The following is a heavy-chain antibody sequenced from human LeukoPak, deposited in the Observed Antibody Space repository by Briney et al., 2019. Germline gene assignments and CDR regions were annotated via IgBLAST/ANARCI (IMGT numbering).Heavy chain of an antibody. D-gene: IGHD1-26*01. Sequence: SETLSLTCTVSGGSISNSFWSWIRQPPGKGLEWIAYIYYTGNTKYNPSLKSRVTISVDTSKSQFSLRLSSVTAADTAVYYCARDSGSSPTFDYWGQGTLVTVSS. CDR2: IYYTGNT. CDR1: GGSISNSF. V-gene: IGHV4-59*01. J-gene: IGHJ4*02. CDR3: ARDSGSSPTFDY.